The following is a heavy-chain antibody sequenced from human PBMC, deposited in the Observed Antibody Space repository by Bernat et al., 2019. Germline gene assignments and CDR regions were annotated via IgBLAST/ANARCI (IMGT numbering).Heavy chain of an antibody. J-gene: IGHJ4*02. CDR1: GFTFSSYG. CDR2: ISYDGSNK. CDR3: AKDLEEAVACEN. D-gene: IGHD6-19*01. V-gene: IGHV3-30*18. Sequence: QVQLVESGGGVVQPGRSLRLSCAASGFTFSSYGMHWVRQAPGKGLEWVAVISYDGSNKYYAASVKGRFTISRDNSKNTLYLQMNSLMAEDTAVYYGAKDLEEAVACENWGQGTLVTVSS.